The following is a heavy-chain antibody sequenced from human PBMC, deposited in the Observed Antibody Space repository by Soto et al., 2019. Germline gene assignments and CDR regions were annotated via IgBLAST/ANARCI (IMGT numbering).Heavy chain of an antibody. J-gene: IGHJ5*02. CDR2: IGGGGDDT. CDR1: GFTFSIYA. D-gene: IGHD2-15*01. CDR3: AREFCSGGNCYTYYFDP. Sequence: GGSLRLSCAASGFTFSIYAMSWVRPAPGKGLEWVSGIGGGGDDTYYADSVKGRFIISRDNSKSTLSLQMNGLRDEDTAVYYCAREFCSGGNCYTYYFDPWGQGIPVTVSS. V-gene: IGHV3-23*01.